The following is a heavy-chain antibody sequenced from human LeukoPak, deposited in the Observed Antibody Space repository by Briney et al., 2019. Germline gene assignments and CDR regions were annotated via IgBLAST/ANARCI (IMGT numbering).Heavy chain of an antibody. V-gene: IGHV4-39*01. Sequence: TSETLSLTCTVSGGSISGSYYWGWIRQPPGNGLEWIATIYYNGSTYYNPSLKSRVTISVDTSKNQFSLKLTSVTAADTAVYSCVRQGYYGSGRWDWFDPWGQGTLVTVSS. CDR1: GGSISGSYY. J-gene: IGHJ5*02. CDR3: VRQGYYGSGRWDWFDP. D-gene: IGHD3-10*01. CDR2: IYYNGST.